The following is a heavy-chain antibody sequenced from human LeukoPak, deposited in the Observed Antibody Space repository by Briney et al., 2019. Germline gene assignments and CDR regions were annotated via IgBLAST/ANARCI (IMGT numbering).Heavy chain of an antibody. CDR1: GGSFSGYY. Sequence: SETLSLTCAVYGGSFSGYYWSWIRQPPGKGLEWIGEINHSGSTNYNPSLKSRVTISVDTSKNQFSLKPSSVTAADTAVYYCARDRSRGYGAFDIWGQGTMVTVSS. J-gene: IGHJ3*02. V-gene: IGHV4-34*01. CDR2: INHSGST. CDR3: ARDRSRGYGAFDI. D-gene: IGHD5-12*01.